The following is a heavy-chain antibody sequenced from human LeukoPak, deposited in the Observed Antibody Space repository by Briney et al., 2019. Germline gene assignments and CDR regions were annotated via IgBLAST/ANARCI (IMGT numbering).Heavy chain of an antibody. J-gene: IGHJ5*02. CDR1: GYTLTDYY. V-gene: IGHV1-2*02. D-gene: IGHD1-26*01. CDR3: ARDHHTSAYYFDP. CDR2: INPKSGGT. Sequence: GASVKVSCKSSGYTLTDYYIHWVRQAPGQGLEWVGWINPKSGGTNSAQKFQGRVTMTRDTSINTAYMELSRVTSDDTAVYYCARDHHTSAYYFDPWGQGTLVTVSS.